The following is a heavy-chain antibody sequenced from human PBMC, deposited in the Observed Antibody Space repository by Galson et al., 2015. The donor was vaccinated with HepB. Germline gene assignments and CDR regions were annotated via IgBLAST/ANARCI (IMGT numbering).Heavy chain of an antibody. D-gene: IGHD2-2*01. V-gene: IGHV3-23*01. CDR3: AKLEPLGVVVPAAILGFDY. CDR1: GFTFSSYA. Sequence: SLRLSCAASGFTFSSYAMSWVRQAPGKGLEWVSAISGSGGSTYYADSVKGRFTISRDNSKNTLYLQMNSLRAEDTAVYYCAKLEPLGVVVPAAILGFDYWGQGTLVTVSS. J-gene: IGHJ4*02. CDR2: ISGSGGST.